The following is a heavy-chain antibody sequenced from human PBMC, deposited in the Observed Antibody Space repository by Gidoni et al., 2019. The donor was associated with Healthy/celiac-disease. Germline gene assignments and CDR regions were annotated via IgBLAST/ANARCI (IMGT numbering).Heavy chain of an antibody. CDR1: GFTFRSYA. V-gene: IGHV3-30-3*01. J-gene: IGHJ4*02. D-gene: IGHD3-22*01. CDR3: ARPRGAYDSSLAYFDY. Sequence: QVQLVESGGGVVQPGRSLRLSCDAPGFTFRSYAMHWVRPAPGKGLEWVAVISYDGSNKYYADSVKGRFTISRDNSKNTLYLQMNSLRAEDTAVYYCARPRGAYDSSLAYFDYWGQGTLVTVSS. CDR2: ISYDGSNK.